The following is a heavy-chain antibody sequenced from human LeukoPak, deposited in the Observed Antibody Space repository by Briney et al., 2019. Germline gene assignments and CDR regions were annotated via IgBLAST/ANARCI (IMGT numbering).Heavy chain of an antibody. Sequence: GASVKVSCKASGYTFTSYGISWVRQAPGQGLEWMGWINPNSGGTNYAQKFQGRVTMTRDTSISTAYMELSRLRSDDTAVYYCARDRGYDFWSGTYYYYYYYMDVWGKGTTVTVSS. CDR3: ARDRGYDFWSGTYYYYYYYMDV. CDR2: INPNSGGT. V-gene: IGHV1-2*02. D-gene: IGHD3-3*01. CDR1: GYTFTSYG. J-gene: IGHJ6*03.